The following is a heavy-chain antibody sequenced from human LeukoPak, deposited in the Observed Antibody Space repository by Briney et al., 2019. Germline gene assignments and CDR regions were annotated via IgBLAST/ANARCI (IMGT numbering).Heavy chain of an antibody. J-gene: IGHJ4*02. CDR3: ARVPTPSPQYYFDY. Sequence: SETLSLTCTVSGYSISSGYYWGWIRQPPGKGLEWIGSIYHSGNTYYNPSLKSRVTISVDTSKNQFSLKLNSVTAADTAVYYWARVPTPSPQYYFDYGGQETLVTVSS. CDR1: GYSISSGYY. V-gene: IGHV4-38-2*02. D-gene: IGHD2-15*01. CDR2: IYHSGNT.